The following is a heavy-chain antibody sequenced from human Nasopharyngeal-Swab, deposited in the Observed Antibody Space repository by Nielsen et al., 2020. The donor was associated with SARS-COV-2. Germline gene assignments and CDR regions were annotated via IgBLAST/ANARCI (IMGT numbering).Heavy chain of an antibody. Sequence: SVKVSCKASGDTFNDYAINWVRQAPGEGLEGMGGIIPILGTANYAQKFQGRVTITTDESTTTAYMELSSLRSEDTAMYYCVRGLRENWFDPWGQGTRVTVSS. CDR3: VRGLRENWFDP. J-gene: IGHJ5*02. D-gene: IGHD3-16*01. CDR1: GDTFNDYA. V-gene: IGHV1-69*05. CDR2: IIPILGTA.